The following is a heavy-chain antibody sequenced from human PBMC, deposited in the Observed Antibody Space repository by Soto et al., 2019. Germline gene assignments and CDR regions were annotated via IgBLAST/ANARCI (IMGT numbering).Heavy chain of an antibody. J-gene: IGHJ3*02. Sequence: SGPTLVNPTQTLTLTCTFSGFSLSTSGVGVGWIRQPPGKALEWLALIYWNDDKRYSPSLKSRLTITKDTSKNQVVLTMTNMDPVDTATYCCGHSSGSYFADAFDIWGQGKIVAVSS. V-gene: IGHV2-5*01. CDR1: GFSLSTSGVG. D-gene: IGHD3-10*01. CDR3: GHSSGSYFADAFDI. CDR2: IYWNDDK.